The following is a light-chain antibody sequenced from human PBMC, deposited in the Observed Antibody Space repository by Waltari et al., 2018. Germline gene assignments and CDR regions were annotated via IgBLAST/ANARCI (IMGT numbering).Light chain of an antibody. CDR1: QSLVYSDGNIH. CDR3: MQATHGPYT. CDR2: KVS. Sequence: DVVMTQSPLSLPVTLGQPASIYCRSSQSLVYSDGNIHLNWLQQRPGQSPRRLIYKVSDRDSGVPDRFSGSGSGTDFTLKISRVEAEDVGVYYCMQATHGPYTFGQVTKLEIK. V-gene: IGKV2-30*01. J-gene: IGKJ2*01.